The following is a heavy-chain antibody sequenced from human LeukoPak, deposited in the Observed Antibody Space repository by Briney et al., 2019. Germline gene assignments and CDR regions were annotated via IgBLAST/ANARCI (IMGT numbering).Heavy chain of an antibody. CDR2: INPNSGGT. J-gene: IGHJ4*02. CDR1: GYTFTGYY. D-gene: IGHD2-15*01. Sequence: ASVKVSCKASGYTFTGYYMHWVRQAPGQGLEWMGWINPNSGGTNYAQKFQGRFTMTRDTSISTAYMELSRLRSDDTAVYYCARAKVRYCSGGSCSYPDDYWGQGTLVTVSS. CDR3: ARAKVRYCSGGSCSYPDDY. V-gene: IGHV1-2*02.